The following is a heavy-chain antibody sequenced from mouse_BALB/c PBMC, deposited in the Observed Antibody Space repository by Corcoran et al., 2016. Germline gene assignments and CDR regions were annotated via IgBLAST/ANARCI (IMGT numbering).Heavy chain of an antibody. V-gene: IGHV1S136*01. CDR3: AREVPGGYPFDY. D-gene: IGHD2-2*01. J-gene: IGHJ2*01. Sequence: EVQLQQSGPELVKPGASVKMSCKASGYTFTSYVMHWVKQKPGQGLEWIGYIYPYNDDTKYNEEFKGKATLTSDKSSSTAYMELNSLTSADSAVYYCAREVPGGYPFDYGGHGTTLTVSS. CDR2: IYPYNDDT. CDR1: GYTFTSYV.